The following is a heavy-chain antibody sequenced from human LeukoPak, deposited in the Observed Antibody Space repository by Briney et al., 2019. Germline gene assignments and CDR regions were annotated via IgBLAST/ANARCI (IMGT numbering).Heavy chain of an antibody. D-gene: IGHD6-19*01. V-gene: IGHV1-2*02. CDR1: GYTFNGYY. CDR3: ARSSGWKYNIDY. CDR2: VNPNSGGT. Sequence: ASVKVSCKASGYTFNGYYKHWVRQAPGQGLEWMGWVNPNSGGTNYAQKFQGRVTMTRDTSISTAYMELSRLRSDDTAMYYCARSSGWKYNIDYWGQGTLVTVSS. J-gene: IGHJ4*02.